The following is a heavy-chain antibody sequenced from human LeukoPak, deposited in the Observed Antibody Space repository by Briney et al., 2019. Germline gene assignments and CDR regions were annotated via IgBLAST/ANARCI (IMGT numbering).Heavy chain of an antibody. CDR1: GGSFSGYY. CDR3: ASVTRPSRVTIFGVVPADY. CDR2: INHSGST. J-gene: IGHJ4*02. D-gene: IGHD3-3*01. V-gene: IGHV4-34*01. Sequence: PSETLSLTCAVYGGSFSGYYWSWIRQPPGKGLEWIGEINHSGSTNYNPSLKSRVTISVDTSKNQFSLKLSSVTAADTAVYYCASVTRPSRVTIFGVVPADYWGQGTLVTVSS.